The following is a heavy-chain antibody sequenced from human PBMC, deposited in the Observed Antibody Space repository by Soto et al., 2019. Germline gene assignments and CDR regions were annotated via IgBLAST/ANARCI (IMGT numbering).Heavy chain of an antibody. CDR1: GFTFSDFY. CDR2: IYYSGST. Sequence: PGGSLRLSCAASGFTFSDFYMSWIRQPPGKGLEWIGYIYYSGSTNYNPSLKSRVTISVDTSKNQFSLKLSSVTAADTAVYYCARVSIAARVYYYYYMDVWGKGTTVTVSS. D-gene: IGHD6-6*01. J-gene: IGHJ6*03. V-gene: IGHV4-59*01. CDR3: ARVSIAARVYYYYYMDV.